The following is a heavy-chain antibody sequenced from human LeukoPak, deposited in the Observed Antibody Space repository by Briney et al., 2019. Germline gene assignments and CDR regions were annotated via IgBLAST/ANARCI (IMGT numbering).Heavy chain of an antibody. CDR3: TRSVRRGSIDY. CDR2: ISAYNGNT. Sequence: ASVKVSCKASGYTFTSYGISRVRQAPGQGLEWMGWISAYNGNTNYAQKLQGRVTMTTDTSTSTAYMELRSLRSEDTAVYYCTRSVRRGSIDYWGPGTLVTVSS. CDR1: GYTFTSYG. V-gene: IGHV1-18*01. D-gene: IGHD5-12*01. J-gene: IGHJ4*02.